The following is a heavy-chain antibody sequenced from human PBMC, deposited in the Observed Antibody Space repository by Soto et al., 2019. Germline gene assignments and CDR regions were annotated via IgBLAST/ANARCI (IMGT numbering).Heavy chain of an antibody. V-gene: IGHV1-18*01. CDR3: ARAPQTVAGAGIWY. CDR2: ISGYNGDT. Sequence: ASVKVSCKTSGYTFTSYGISWVRQAPGQGLEWMGWISGYNGDTNYAQKYQGRVTMTTDTSTSTAYMELRSLRSDDTAVYYCARAPQTVAGAGIWYWGQGTLVTVSS. CDR1: GYTFTSYG. J-gene: IGHJ4*02. D-gene: IGHD6-13*01.